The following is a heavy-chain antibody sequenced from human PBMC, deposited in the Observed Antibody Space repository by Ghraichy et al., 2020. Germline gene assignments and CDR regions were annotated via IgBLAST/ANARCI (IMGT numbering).Heavy chain of an antibody. Sequence: GGSLRLSCAASGFTFSSYWMTWVRQTPGKGLEWVATIEEDGSEDFYADSVRGRFTISRDNAKNSLYLQMHSLRVEDTAVYFCARVVVVATAKENWFDPWGQGTLVTVSS. CDR3: ARVVVVATAKENWFDP. J-gene: IGHJ5*02. CDR1: GFTFSSYW. D-gene: IGHD2-21*02. V-gene: IGHV3-7*01. CDR2: IEEDGSED.